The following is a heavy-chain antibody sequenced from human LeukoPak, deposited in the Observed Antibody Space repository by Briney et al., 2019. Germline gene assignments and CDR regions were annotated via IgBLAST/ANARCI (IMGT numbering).Heavy chain of an antibody. CDR2: MNPNSGNT. V-gene: IGHV1-8*01. J-gene: IGHJ2*01. CDR1: GYTFTSYD. Sequence: GSVKVSCKASGYTFTSYDINWVRQATGQGLEWMGWMNPNSGNTGYAQKFQGRVTMTRNTSISTAYMELSSLRSEDTAVYYCARLVAETTSWYFDLWGRGTLVTVSS. CDR3: ARLVAETTSWYFDL. D-gene: IGHD2-15*01.